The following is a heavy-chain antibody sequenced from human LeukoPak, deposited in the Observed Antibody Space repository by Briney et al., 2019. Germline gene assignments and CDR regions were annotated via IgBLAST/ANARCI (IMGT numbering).Heavy chain of an antibody. CDR1: GFSFSRYW. Sequence: PGGSLRLSCAASGFSFSRYWRSWVRQAPGKRLEWVAHIKQDGSEKYYVDSVKGRFTISRDNAKNSLYLQMNSLRAEDTAVYYCARDRIPGYCTSGSCTTDYWGQGTLVTVSS. CDR3: ARDRIPGYCTSGSCTTDY. V-gene: IGHV3-7*01. CDR2: IKQDGSEK. J-gene: IGHJ4*02. D-gene: IGHD2-15*01.